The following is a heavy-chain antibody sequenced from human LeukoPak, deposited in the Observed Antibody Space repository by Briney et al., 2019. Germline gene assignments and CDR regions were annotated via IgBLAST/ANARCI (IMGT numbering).Heavy chain of an antibody. V-gene: IGHV4-38-2*02. J-gene: IGHJ4*02. CDR1: GYSISSGYY. Sequence: PSETLSLTCTVSGYSISSGYYWGWIRQPPGKGLEWIGSIYHSGSTYYNPSLKSRVTISVDTSKNQFSLKLSSVTAADTAVYYCARDLGPGYYGSGSWYFDYWGQGTLVTVSS. CDR3: ARDLGPGYYGSGSWYFDY. D-gene: IGHD3-10*01. CDR2: IYHSGST.